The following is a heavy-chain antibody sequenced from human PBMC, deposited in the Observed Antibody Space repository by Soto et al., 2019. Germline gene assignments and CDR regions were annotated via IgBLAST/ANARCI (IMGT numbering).Heavy chain of an antibody. CDR2: ISDSGSTI. CDR1: GLTFSDSY. Sequence: LRLSCAASGLTFSDSYMSWIRLAPGKGLEWISYISDSGSTIYYADSVKGRFTISRDNAKNSLFLQMNSLRAEDTAVYYCARDPYCSGGSCYGRDAFDIWGQGTMVTVSS. J-gene: IGHJ3*02. D-gene: IGHD2-15*01. V-gene: IGHV3-11*04. CDR3: ARDPYCSGGSCYGRDAFDI.